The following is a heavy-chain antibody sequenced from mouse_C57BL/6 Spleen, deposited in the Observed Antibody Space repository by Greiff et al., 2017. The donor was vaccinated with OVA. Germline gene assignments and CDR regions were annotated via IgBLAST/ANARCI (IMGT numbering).Heavy chain of an antibody. CDR3: ARLTTVVTSWDY. CDR2: IYPGSGST. Sequence: QVQLQESGAELVKPGASVKMSCKASGYTFTSYWITWVKQRPGQGLEWIGDIYPGSGSTNYNEKFKSKATLTVDPSSSTAYMQLSSLTSEDSAVYYCARLTTVVTSWDYWGQGTTLTVSS. CDR1: GYTFTSYW. V-gene: IGHV1-55*01. J-gene: IGHJ2*01. D-gene: IGHD1-1*01.